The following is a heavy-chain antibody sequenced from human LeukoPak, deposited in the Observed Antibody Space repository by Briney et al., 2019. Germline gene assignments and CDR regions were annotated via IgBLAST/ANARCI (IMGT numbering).Heavy chain of an antibody. J-gene: IGHJ4*02. CDR1: GFSFSSYA. Sequence: GGSLRLSCAASGFSFSSYAMSWVRQAPGKGLEWVSGISGSGGSTYYADSAKGRFTISRDNSKNTLYLQMDSLRAEDTAVYYCAKADSSGWPTGFDYWGQGTLVTASS. CDR3: AKADSSGWPTGFDY. D-gene: IGHD6-19*01. V-gene: IGHV3-23*01. CDR2: ISGSGGST.